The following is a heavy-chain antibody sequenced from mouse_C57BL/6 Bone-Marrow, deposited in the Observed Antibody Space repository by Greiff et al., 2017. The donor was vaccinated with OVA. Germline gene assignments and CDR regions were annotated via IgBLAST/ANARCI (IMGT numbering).Heavy chain of an antibody. Sequence: QQPGAELVRPGSSVKLSCKASGYTFTSYWMDWVKQRPGQGLEWIGNIYPSDSETHYNQKFKDKATLTVDTSSSTAYMQLSSLTSEDSAVYYCARSHYYGSSYDAMDYWGQGTSVTVSS. D-gene: IGHD1-1*01. CDR3: ARSHYYGSSYDAMDY. CDR1: GYTFTSYW. V-gene: IGHV1-61*01. CDR2: IYPSDSET. J-gene: IGHJ4*01.